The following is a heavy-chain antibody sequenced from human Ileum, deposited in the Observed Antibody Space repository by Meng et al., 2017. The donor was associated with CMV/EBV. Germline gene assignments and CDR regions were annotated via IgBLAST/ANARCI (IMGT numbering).Heavy chain of an antibody. CDR3: AEVPYDYVWGSYRTLYY. V-gene: IGHV3-23*01. Sequence: FTFNNYAMTWVRQAPGKGLEWVSSISGSGDATYYADSVKGRFTISRDNSKNTLYLQMNSLRAEDTAIYFCAEVPYDYVWGSYRTLYYWGQGTLVTVSS. CDR1: FTFNNYA. D-gene: IGHD3-16*02. J-gene: IGHJ4*02. CDR2: ISGSGDAT.